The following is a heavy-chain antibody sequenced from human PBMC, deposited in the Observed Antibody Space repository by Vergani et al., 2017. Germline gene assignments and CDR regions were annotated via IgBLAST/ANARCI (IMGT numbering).Heavy chain of an antibody. V-gene: IGHV4-34*01. J-gene: IGHJ3*02. CDR2: INHSGSI. Sequence: QVQLQQWRAGLLKPSEPLSLTCAVYGGSLSGYYWSWICQPPGKGLGWIGEINHSGSINYNPPLKSRVTIPVDTSKNQFSLKLSSVTAADTAVYYCARAPVEGAAFDIWGQGTMVTVSS. CDR1: GGSLSGYY. CDR3: ARAPVEGAAFDI. D-gene: IGHD1-1*01.